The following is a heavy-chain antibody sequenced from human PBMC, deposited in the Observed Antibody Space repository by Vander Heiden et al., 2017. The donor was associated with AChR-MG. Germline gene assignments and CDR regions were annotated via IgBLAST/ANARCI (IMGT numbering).Heavy chain of an antibody. CDR2: IKEDGSEK. Sequence: EVQLVESGGGLVQPGGSLRLTCAVSGFISSAYWMSWVRQAPGKGLEWVANIKEDGSEKYFVDSVKGRFTISRDNAKNALFLQMNSLRADDTAVYYCARQEVYCNTTSCHSAAYHRHWGQGTLVTVSS. D-gene: IGHD2-2*01. J-gene: IGHJ1*01. V-gene: IGHV3-7*01. CDR3: ARQEVYCNTTSCHSAAYHRH. CDR1: GFISSAYW.